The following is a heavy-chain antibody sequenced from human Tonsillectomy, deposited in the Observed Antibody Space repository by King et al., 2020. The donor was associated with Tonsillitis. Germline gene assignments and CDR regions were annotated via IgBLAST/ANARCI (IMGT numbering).Heavy chain of an antibody. CDR3: ASWTSGGWFRDY. D-gene: IGHD6-19*01. J-gene: IGHJ4*02. Sequence: VQLQESGPGLVKPSETLSLTCTVSGGSISTYYWSWIRQPARKGLEWIGRIYTSGSTNYNPSLKSRVTLSVDTSNNQSSLKLTSVTAADTAVYYCASWTSGGWFRDYWGQGTLVTVSS. CDR1: GGSISTYY. V-gene: IGHV4-4*07. CDR2: IYTSGST.